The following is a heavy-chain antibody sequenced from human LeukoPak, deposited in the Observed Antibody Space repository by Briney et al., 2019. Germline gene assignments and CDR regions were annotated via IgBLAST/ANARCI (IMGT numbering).Heavy chain of an antibody. D-gene: IGHD6-13*01. J-gene: IGHJ4*02. CDR1: GGSISSSSYY. CDR2: IDYSGST. V-gene: IGHV4-39*01. Sequence: PSETLSLTCTVSGGSISSSSYYWGWIRQPPGKGLEWIGSIDYSGSTYYNPSLKSRVTISVDTSKNQFSLKLSSVTAADTAVYYCARQAPTSSSWYVAAQRGRYYFDYWGQGTLVTVSS. CDR3: ARQAPTSSSWYVAAQRGRYYFDY.